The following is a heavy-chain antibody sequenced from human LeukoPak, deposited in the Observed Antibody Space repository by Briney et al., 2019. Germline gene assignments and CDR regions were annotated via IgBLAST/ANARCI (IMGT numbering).Heavy chain of an antibody. CDR2: VSFDENNK. D-gene: IGHD2/OR15-2a*01. J-gene: IGHJ4*02. CDR1: GFTFSSYA. V-gene: IGHV3-30-3*01. Sequence: GGSLRLSCAASGFTFSSYAMHWVHQAPGKGLEWVAVVSFDENNKYYADSVKGRFTISRDNSKNTLYLQMNSLRADDTGVYYCAGGLGFYDIAGDYWGQGTLVTVSS. CDR3: AGGLGFYDIAGDY.